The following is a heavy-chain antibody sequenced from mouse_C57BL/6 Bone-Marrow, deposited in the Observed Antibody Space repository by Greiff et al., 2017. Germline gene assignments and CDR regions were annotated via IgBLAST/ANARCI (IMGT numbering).Heavy chain of an antibody. CDR1: GYTFTSYW. V-gene: IGHV1-69*01. J-gene: IGHJ4*01. Sequence: QVQLQQPGAELVMPGASVKLSCKASGYTFTSYWMHWVKQRPGQGLEWIGELDPSDSYTNSNQKFTGKSTLTVDKSSSTAYMQLSSLTSEDSAGXYCARSFYYYGSSWAMDDWGQGTSVTVAS. CDR2: LDPSDSYT. D-gene: IGHD1-1*01. CDR3: ARSFYYYGSSWAMDD.